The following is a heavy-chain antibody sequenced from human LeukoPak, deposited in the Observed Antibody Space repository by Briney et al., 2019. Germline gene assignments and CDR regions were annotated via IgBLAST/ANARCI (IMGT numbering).Heavy chain of an antibody. D-gene: IGHD3-10*01. CDR1: GGSISSGDYY. J-gene: IGHJ4*02. V-gene: IGHV4-30-4*01. Sequence: KTSETPSLTCTVSGGSISSGDYYWSWIRQPPGKGLEWIGYIYYSGSTYYNPSFKSRVTISVDTSKNQFSLKLSSVTAADTAVYYCARGYGSGSYYNGFDYWGQGTLVTVSS. CDR3: ARGYGSGSYYNGFDY. CDR2: IYYSGST.